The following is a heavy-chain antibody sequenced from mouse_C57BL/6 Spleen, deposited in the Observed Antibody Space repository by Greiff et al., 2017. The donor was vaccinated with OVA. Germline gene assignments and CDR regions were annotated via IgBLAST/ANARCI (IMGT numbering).Heavy chain of an antibody. CDR1: GFTFSSYG. V-gene: IGHV5-6*01. CDR2: ISSGGSYT. J-gene: IGHJ1*03. Sequence: DVQLVESGGDLVKPGGSLKLSCAASGFTFSSYGMSWVRQTPDKRLEWVATISSGGSYTYYPDSVKGRFTISRDNAKNTLYLQRSSLKSEDTAMYYCARLGSSYGYFDVWGTGTTVTVSS. D-gene: IGHD1-1*01. CDR3: ARLGSSYGYFDV.